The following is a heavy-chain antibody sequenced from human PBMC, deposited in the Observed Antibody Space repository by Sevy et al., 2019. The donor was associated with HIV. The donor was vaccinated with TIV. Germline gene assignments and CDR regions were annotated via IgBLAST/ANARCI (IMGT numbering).Heavy chain of an antibody. Sequence: GGSLRLSCAASGFTFSSYGMHWVRQAPGKGLEWVAFIRYDGSNKNYADSVKGRFTISRDNSKNTLYLQMNSLRAEDTAVYYCAKDPGSIAAREEWYFDYWDQGTLVTVSS. V-gene: IGHV3-30*02. D-gene: IGHD6-6*01. CDR2: IRYDGSNK. CDR3: AKDPGSIAAREEWYFDY. J-gene: IGHJ4*02. CDR1: GFTFSSYG.